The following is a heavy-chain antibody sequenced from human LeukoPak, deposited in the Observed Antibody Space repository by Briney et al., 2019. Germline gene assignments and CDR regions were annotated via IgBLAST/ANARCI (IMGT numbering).Heavy chain of an antibody. J-gene: IGHJ4*02. CDR2: IYHSGST. V-gene: IGHV4-30-2*01. CDR1: GGSISSGGYS. Sequence: PSQTLSLTCAVSGGSISSGGYSWSWIRQPPGKGLEWIGYIYHSGSTYYNPSLKSRVTISVDTCKNQFSLKLSSVTAADTAVYYCARDADSSSWYRIYWGQGTLVTVSS. CDR3: ARDADSSSWYRIY. D-gene: IGHD6-13*01.